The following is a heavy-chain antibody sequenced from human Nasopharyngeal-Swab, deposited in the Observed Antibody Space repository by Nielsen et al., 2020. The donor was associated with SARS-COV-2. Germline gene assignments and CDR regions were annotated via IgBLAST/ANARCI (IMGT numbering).Heavy chain of an antibody. J-gene: IGHJ3*02. CDR1: GGSISSSSYY. CDR2: IYYSGST. CDR3: ARAYYDSSGYYYTVAFDI. Sequence: SETLSLTCTVSGGSISSSSYYWGWIRQPPGKGLVWIGSIYYSGSTYYNPSLKSRVTISVDTSKNQFSLKLSSVTAADTAVYYCARAYYDSSGYYYTVAFDIWGQGTMVTVSS. D-gene: IGHD3-22*01. V-gene: IGHV4-39*07.